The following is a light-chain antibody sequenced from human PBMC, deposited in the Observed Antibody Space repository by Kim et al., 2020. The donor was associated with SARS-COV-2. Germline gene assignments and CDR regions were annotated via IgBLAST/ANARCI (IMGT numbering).Light chain of an antibody. Sequence: GQSITISCTGSSSDVGGYNSVSWYQQHPAKAPKLMIYDVSKRPSGVSNRFSGSKSANTASLTISGLQADDEADYYCSLYTTTNTYVFGTGTKVTVL. CDR3: SLYTTTNTYV. V-gene: IGLV2-14*03. CDR1: SSDVGGYNS. CDR2: DVS. J-gene: IGLJ1*01.